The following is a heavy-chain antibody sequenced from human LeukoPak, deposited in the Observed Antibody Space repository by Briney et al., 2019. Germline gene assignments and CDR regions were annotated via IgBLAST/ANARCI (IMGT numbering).Heavy chain of an antibody. CDR3: ARDSDVLRYFDWLSTTQGHFDY. CDR2: ISAYNGNT. Sequence: ASVKVSCKASGYTFTSYGISWVRQAPGQGLEWMGWISAYNGNTNYAQKLQGRVTMTKDTSTSRAYMELRSLRSDDTDVYYCARDSDVLRYFDWLSTTQGHFDYWGQGTLVTVSS. J-gene: IGHJ4*02. D-gene: IGHD3-9*01. CDR1: GYTFTSYG. V-gene: IGHV1-18*01.